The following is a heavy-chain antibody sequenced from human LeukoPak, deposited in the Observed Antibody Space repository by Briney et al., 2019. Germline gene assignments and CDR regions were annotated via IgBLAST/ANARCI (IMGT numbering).Heavy chain of an antibody. D-gene: IGHD6-13*01. CDR2: IYTSGST. J-gene: IGHJ4*02. Sequence: PSETLSLTCTVSGGSISSYYWSWIRQPPGKGLEWIGRIYTSGSTNYNPSLKRRVTISVDTSKNQFSLKLSSVTAADTAVYYCARGIAAAFDYWGQGTLVTVSS. CDR3: ARGIAAAFDY. CDR1: GGSISSYY. V-gene: IGHV4-4*08.